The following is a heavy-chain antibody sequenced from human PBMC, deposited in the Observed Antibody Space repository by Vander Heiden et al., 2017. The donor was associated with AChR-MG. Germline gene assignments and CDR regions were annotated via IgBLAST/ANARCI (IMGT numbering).Heavy chain of an antibody. CDR2: INPGGST. Sequence: QVQLQQLGAGLLKPSETLSLTCAVYGGSFSTYYCAWIRQPPGKGLEWIGEINPGGSTNYNPSLKNRVAILVDTSNNQFSLRLTSVTAADTAMYYCVIAPRREVNYWGQGSLVTVSS. J-gene: IGHJ4*02. V-gene: IGHV4-34*01. CDR1: GGSFSTYY. CDR3: VIAPRREVNY. D-gene: IGHD6-6*01.